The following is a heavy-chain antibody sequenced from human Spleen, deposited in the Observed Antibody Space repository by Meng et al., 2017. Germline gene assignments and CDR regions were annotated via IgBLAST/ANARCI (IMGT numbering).Heavy chain of an antibody. CDR3: ARGPTTMAHDVVY. CDR1: GGTLSDYD. V-gene: IGHV4-34*01. Sequence: QGLQEQGARVLLKPSTILALTGVVSGGTLSDYDWSWSRRPTVEGRVWLREINHSGSTTYNPSLESRAIISVDTSQNSLSLKRISVTAADSAVYYCARGPTTMAHDVVYWGQGTLVTVSS. D-gene: IGHD4-11*01. CDR2: INHSGST. J-gene: IGHJ4*02.